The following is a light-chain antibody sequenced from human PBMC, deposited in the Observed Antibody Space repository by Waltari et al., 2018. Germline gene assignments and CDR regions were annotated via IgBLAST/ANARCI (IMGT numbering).Light chain of an antibody. CDR1: SRDVGFSNY. CDR2: DVS. V-gene: IGLV2-14*01. CDR3: NSYSGSSSWV. J-gene: IGLJ3*02. Sequence: QSALTQPPSVSGSPGQSITISCPGTSRDVGFSNYVSWYQQYPGKVPHLLIYDVSDRPSGVSSRFSGSKSGNTASLTISGLQADDEADYYCNSYSGSSSWVFGGGTKLTVL.